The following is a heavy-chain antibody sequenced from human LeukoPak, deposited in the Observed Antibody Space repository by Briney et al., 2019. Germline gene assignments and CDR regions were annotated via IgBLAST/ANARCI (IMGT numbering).Heavy chain of an antibody. Sequence: SETLSLTCTVSGGSISSGDYYWTWIRQPAGKGLEWIGRIFTSGTTTYNPSLKSRVTISLDTSKNQFSLRLGSVTAADSAVYYCVRQQSGNWNDVGLDYWGQGTLVTVSS. V-gene: IGHV4-61*02. J-gene: IGHJ4*02. CDR1: GGSISSGDYY. CDR2: IFTSGTT. D-gene: IGHD1-1*01. CDR3: VRQQSGNWNDVGLDY.